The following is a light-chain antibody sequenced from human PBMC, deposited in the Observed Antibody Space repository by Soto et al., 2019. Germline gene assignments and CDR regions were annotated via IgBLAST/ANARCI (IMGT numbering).Light chain of an antibody. CDR2: AAS. CDR1: QCISNW. J-gene: IGKJ3*01. Sequence: DIQMTQSPSSVSASVGDRVTITCRASQCISNWLAWYQQKPGKAPKLLIYAASFLESGVPSRFRGSGSGTDFTLTISSLQPEDFATYYCQQANSFPFTFGPGTKVDV. CDR3: QQANSFPFT. V-gene: IGKV1-12*01.